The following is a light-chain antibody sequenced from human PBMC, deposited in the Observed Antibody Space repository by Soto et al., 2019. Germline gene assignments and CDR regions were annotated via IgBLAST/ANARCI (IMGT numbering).Light chain of an antibody. CDR2: DVS. Sequence: QSVLTQPASVSGSPGQSITISCTGTSSDVGGYNYVSWYQQHPGKAPKLMIYDVSNRPSGVSNRFSGSKSGNTASLTISGLQAEDDADYYCSSYTSSSTYWVFGGGTKLTVL. J-gene: IGLJ3*02. CDR1: SSDVGGYNY. CDR3: SSYTSSSTYWV. V-gene: IGLV2-14*01.